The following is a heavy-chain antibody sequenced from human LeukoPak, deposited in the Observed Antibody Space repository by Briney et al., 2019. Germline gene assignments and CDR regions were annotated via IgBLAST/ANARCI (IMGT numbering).Heavy chain of an antibody. CDR2: ISYDGSNK. D-gene: IGHD6-13*01. J-gene: IGHJ6*03. Sequence: GGPLRLSCAASGFTFSSYGMHWVRQAPGKALEWVAVISYDGSNKYYADSVKGRFTISRDNSKNTLYLQMSSLRAEDTAVYYCAKNAYSSSWYRYYYYMDVWGKGTTVTVSS. V-gene: IGHV3-30*18. CDR1: GFTFSSYG. CDR3: AKNAYSSSWYRYYYYMDV.